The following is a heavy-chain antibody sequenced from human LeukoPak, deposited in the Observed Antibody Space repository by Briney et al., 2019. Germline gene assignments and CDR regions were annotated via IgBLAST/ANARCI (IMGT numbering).Heavy chain of an antibody. D-gene: IGHD3-10*01. CDR1: GFTFSSYA. CDR2: ISSNGGST. CDR3: AKDLVSQRGVGSSEKVDY. V-gene: IGHV3-64*01. J-gene: IGHJ4*02. Sequence: GGSLRLSCAASGFTFSSYAMHWVRQAPGKGLEYVSAISSNGGSTYYANSVKGRFTISRDNSKNTLYLQMGSLRAEDMAVYYCAKDLVSQRGVGSSEKVDYWGQGTLVTVSS.